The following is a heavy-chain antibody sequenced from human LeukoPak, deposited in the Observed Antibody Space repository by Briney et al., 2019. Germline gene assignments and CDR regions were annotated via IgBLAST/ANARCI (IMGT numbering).Heavy chain of an antibody. V-gene: IGHV5-51*01. D-gene: IGHD6-13*01. CDR2: IYPGDSDT. J-gene: IGHJ3*02. CDR3: ARQSIAAAGTEAFDI. Sequence: GESLKISCKGSGYSFTSYWIGWLRQMPGEGLEWMGIIYPGDSDTRYSPSFQGQVTISADKSISTAYLQWSSLKASDTAMYYCARQSIAAAGTEAFDIWGQGTTVTVSS. CDR1: GYSFTSYW.